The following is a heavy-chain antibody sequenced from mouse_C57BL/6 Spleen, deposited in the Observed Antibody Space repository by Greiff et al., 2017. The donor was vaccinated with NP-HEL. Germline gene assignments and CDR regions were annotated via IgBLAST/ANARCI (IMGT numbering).Heavy chain of an antibody. Sequence: QVQLQQSGPELVKPGASVKISCKASGYAFSSSWMNWVKQRPGKGLEWIGRIYPGDGDPNYNGKFKGKATLTADKSSSTAYMQLSSLTSEDSAVYCCAKPYGYDWYFDVWGTGTTVTVSS. CDR1: GYAFSSSW. CDR2: IYPGDGDP. J-gene: IGHJ1*03. V-gene: IGHV1-82*01. CDR3: AKPYGYDWYFDV. D-gene: IGHD2-2*01.